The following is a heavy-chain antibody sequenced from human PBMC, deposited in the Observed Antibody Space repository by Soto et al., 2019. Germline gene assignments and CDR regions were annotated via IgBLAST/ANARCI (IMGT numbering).Heavy chain of an antibody. J-gene: IGHJ4*02. CDR3: ARAPSAPGDYLDY. CDR2: FSAYNGNT. CDR1: GYTFTNYG. V-gene: IGHV1-18*04. Sequence: ASVKVSCKASGYTFTNYGISWVRQAPGQGLEWMGWFSAYNGNTDYAQKVQGRVTITTDTSTTTAYMELRSLRSDDTAVYYCARAPSAPGDYLDYWGQGTLVTVSS.